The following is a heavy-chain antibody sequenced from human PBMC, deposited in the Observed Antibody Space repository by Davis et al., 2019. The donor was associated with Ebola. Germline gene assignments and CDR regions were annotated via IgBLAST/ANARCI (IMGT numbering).Heavy chain of an antibody. D-gene: IGHD3-22*01. CDR3: AKKGVGYYYDSSGYYNWFDP. J-gene: IGHJ5*02. Sequence: GESLKISCAASGFTFSSYGIHWVRQAPGKGLEWVAFIRFDGSNKYYADSVKGRFTISRDNSKNTLSLQMNSLRPEDTAVYYCAKKGVGYYYDSSGYYNWFDPWGQGTLVTVSS. CDR2: IRFDGSNK. CDR1: GFTFSSYG. V-gene: IGHV3-30*02.